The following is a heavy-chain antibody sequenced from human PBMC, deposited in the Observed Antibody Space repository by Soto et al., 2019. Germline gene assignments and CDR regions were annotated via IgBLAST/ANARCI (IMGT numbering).Heavy chain of an antibody. CDR1: GGSFSGYY. CDR3: ARRYGIAGGNYFDY. D-gene: IGHD2-15*01. J-gene: IGHJ4*02. Sequence: PSETLSLTCAVYGGSFSGYYWSWIRQPPGKGLEWIGEINHSGSTNYNPSLKSRVTISVDTSKNQFSLKLSSVTAADTAVYYCARRYGIAGGNYFDYWGQGTLVTVSS. V-gene: IGHV4-34*01. CDR2: INHSGST.